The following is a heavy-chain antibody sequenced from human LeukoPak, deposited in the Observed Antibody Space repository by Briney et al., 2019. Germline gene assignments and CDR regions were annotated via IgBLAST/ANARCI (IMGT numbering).Heavy chain of an antibody. CDR1: GGTFSSYA. CDR2: SIPILGIA. CDR3: ARLSAYCGGDCPSDY. V-gene: IGHV1-69*04. Sequence: GASVKVSCKASGGTFSSYAISWVRQAPGQGLEWMGRSIPILGIANYAQKFQGRVTMTRDTSISTAYMELSRLRSDDTAVYYCARLSAYCGGDCPSDYWGQGTLVTVSS. J-gene: IGHJ4*02. D-gene: IGHD2-21*02.